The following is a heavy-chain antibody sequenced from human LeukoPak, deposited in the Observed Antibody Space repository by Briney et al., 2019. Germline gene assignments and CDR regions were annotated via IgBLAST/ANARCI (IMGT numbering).Heavy chain of an antibody. V-gene: IGHV3-23*01. CDR3: ARDIRQGNKGNRFDP. J-gene: IGHJ5*02. Sequence: GGSLRLSCAASGFTFSIYAMSWVRQAPGKGLEWISAITGNGGNIYYADSVKGRFTISRDNSKNTLYLQMNSLRVEDTAVYYCARDIRQGNKGNRFDPWGQGSLVTVSS. D-gene: IGHD5-12*01. CDR1: GFTFSIYA. CDR2: ITGNGGNI.